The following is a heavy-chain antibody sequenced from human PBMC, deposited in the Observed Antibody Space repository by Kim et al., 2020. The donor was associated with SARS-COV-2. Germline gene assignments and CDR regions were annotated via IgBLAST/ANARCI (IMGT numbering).Heavy chain of an antibody. CDR3: ARTDVDADPDFDS. CDR1: GFTFSSYS. V-gene: IGHV3-48*01. Sequence: GGSLRLSCAASGFTFSSYSMNWVRQAPGKGLEWVSYISSSSNTIYYADSVKGRFTISRDNAKNSLYLQMNSLRAEDTAVYYCARTDVDADPDFDSCCQGT. D-gene: IGHD3-16*01. CDR2: ISSSSNTI. J-gene: IGHJ4*02.